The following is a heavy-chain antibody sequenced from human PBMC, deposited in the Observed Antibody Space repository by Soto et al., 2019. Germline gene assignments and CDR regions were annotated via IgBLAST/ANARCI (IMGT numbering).Heavy chain of an antibody. J-gene: IGHJ5*02. CDR2: GSA. CDR3: AREGPPDIAWFDP. V-gene: IGHV1-69*01. CDR1: GGTFSIYT. D-gene: IGHD2-15*01. Sequence: VQLVQSGAEVKKPGSSVKVSCKASGGTFSIYTISWVRQAPGQGLEWMGGSANSAQKFRGRLTVTADESTSTVYLELSSLTSEDTAVYYCAREGPPDIAWFDPWGQGTLVSVSS.